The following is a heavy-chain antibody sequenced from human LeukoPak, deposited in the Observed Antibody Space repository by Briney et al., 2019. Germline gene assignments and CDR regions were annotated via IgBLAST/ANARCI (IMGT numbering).Heavy chain of an antibody. D-gene: IGHD3-3*01. CDR3: ARWAANSDFWSGYYYYGMDV. V-gene: IGHV4-59*01. Sequence: SETLSLTCTVSGGTISSYYWSWIRHPPGKGLEWIGHMYYSGSTNYNPSLKSRVTISVDTSKNQFSLKLSSVTAADTAVYYCARWAANSDFWSGYYYYGMDVWGQGTTVTVSS. J-gene: IGHJ6*02. CDR1: GGTISSYY. CDR2: MYYSGST.